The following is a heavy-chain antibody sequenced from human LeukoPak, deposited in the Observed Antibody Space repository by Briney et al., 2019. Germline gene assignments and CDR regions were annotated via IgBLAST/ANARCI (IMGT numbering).Heavy chain of an antibody. J-gene: IGHJ3*02. V-gene: IGHV1-46*01. CDR2: IDPSGGST. CDR3: ARLSQQTFDI. Sequence: VASVKVSFKASGYTFTTYYMHWVRQAPGQGREWMGIIDPSGGSTCYAQKFQGRVTMTRDTSTSTVYMELSSLRSDDTAVYYCARLSQQTFDIWGQGTLVTVSS. CDR1: GYTFTTYY.